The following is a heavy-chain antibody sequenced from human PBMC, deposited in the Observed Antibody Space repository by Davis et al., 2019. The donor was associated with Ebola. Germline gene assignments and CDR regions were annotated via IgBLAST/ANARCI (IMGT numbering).Heavy chain of an antibody. V-gene: IGHV5-51*01. CDR3: ASHPAYYYGMDV. J-gene: IGHJ6*02. Sequence: GESLKISCQGSGYSFSDYWIGWVRQMPGKGLEWMGIIYPSDADTRYNPSFQGQVTISADKSISTVYLQWNSLKASDTAMYYCASHPAYYYGMDVWGQGAMVTVSS. CDR2: IYPSDADT. CDR1: GYSFSDYW.